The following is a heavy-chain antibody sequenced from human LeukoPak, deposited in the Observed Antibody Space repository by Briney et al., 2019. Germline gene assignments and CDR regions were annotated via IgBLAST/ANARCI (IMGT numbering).Heavy chain of an antibody. J-gene: IGHJ2*01. CDR2: IYYSGST. CDR1: GGSISSYY. CDR3: ARHTTHYYDSPWYFDL. V-gene: IGHV4-59*08. D-gene: IGHD3-22*01. Sequence: PSETLSLTCTVSGGSISSYYWSWIRQPPGKGLEWIGYIYYSGSTNYNPSLKGRVTISVDTSKNQFSLKLSSVTAADTAVYYCARHTTHYYDSPWYFDLWGRGTLVTVSS.